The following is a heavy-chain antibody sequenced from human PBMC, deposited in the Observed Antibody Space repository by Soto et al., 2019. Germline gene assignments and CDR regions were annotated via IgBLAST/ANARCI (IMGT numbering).Heavy chain of an antibody. CDR2: IYWDDDQ. V-gene: IGHV2-5*02. CDR1: GFSLSTSGVG. CDR3: AHTTTGGHAFDI. J-gene: IGHJ3*02. D-gene: IGHD1-26*01. Sequence: QITLKESGPTLVKPTQTLTLTCTFSGFSLSTSGVGLGWIRQPPGKALEWLALIYWDDDQRYSPSLKSRLTNTKDTSKNQVVLTMTNMDPVDTATYYCAHTTTGGHAFDIWGQGTMVTVSS.